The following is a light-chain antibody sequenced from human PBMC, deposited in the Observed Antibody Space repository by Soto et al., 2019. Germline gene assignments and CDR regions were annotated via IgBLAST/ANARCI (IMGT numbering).Light chain of an antibody. V-gene: IGKV3-15*01. J-gene: IGKJ1*01. CDR2: GAS. CDR1: QSVSSN. CDR3: QQYNNWPT. Sequence: EIVMTQSPATLSVSPGERATLSCRASQSVSSNLAWYQQKPGQAPRLLIYGASTRATGIPARFSGSGSGTEFTLTIRSLQSEDFAVDYCQQYNNWPTFGQGTKVEIK.